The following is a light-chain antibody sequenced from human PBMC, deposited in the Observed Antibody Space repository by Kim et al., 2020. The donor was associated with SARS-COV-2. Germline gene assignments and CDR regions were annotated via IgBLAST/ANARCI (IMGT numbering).Light chain of an antibody. J-gene: IGKJ1*01. V-gene: IGKV3-20*01. CDR2: GAF. CDR1: QTISSSY. CDR3: HQYGTSPET. Sequence: SPGERATLSCRASQTISSSYLAWFQQKAGQAPRLLMYGAFSRATGIPDRFSGSGSGTDFTLTISRLEPEDFAVYYCHQYGTSPETFGPGTKVDIK.